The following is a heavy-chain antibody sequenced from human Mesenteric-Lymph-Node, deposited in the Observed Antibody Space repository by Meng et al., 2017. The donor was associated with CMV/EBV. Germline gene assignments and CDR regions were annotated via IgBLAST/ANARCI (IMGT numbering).Heavy chain of an antibody. J-gene: IGHJ4*02. Sequence: GESLKISCVASGFTFSNYGMHWVRQAPGKGLEWVAFIRYDGSDKYYADSVKGRFTISRDNSNNTLFLQMNSLRIEDTAVYYCARPYDSSGCWGQGTLVTVSS. D-gene: IGHD3-22*01. V-gene: IGHV3-30*02. CDR2: IRYDGSDK. CDR3: ARPYDSSGC. CDR1: GFTFSNYG.